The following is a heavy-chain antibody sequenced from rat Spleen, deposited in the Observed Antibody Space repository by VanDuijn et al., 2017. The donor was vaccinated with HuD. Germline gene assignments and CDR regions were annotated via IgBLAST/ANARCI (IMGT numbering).Heavy chain of an antibody. J-gene: IGHJ2*01. D-gene: IGHD1-6*01. Sequence: EVQLVESGGGLVQPGRSLKLSCAASGFTFSNYGMAWVRQAPTKGLEWVATISYDGSSTYYRDSVKGRFTISRDNAKSTLYLQMDSLRSEDTATYYCARQIVYYGWDWGQGVMVTVSS. CDR1: GFTFSNYG. CDR3: ARQIVYYGWD. CDR2: ISYDGSST. V-gene: IGHV5-29*01.